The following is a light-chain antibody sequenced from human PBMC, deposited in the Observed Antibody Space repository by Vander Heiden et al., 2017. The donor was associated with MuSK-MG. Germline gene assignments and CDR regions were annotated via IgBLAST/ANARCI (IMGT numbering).Light chain of an antibody. J-gene: IGKJ1*01. CDR3: QQSFRTPRT. V-gene: IGKV1-39*01. CDR2: AAS. CDR1: QNINDY. Sequence: DIQMTQSPSSLSASVGDRVTITCRASQNINDYLNWYQQKPGEAPQILIFAASRSQSRVPSRFSGRGSGTDFTLTISPLQPEDFATYYCQQSFRTPRTFGQGTQVEIK.